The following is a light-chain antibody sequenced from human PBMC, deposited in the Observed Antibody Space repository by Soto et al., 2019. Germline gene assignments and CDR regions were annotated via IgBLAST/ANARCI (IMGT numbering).Light chain of an antibody. CDR1: QSISRG. CDR2: DAS. J-gene: IGKJ1*01. CDR3: QHYSSVWA. Sequence: DIQMAQAPSTLSSSLVDIVTITCRASQSISRGLAWYQQKPGKAPNLLIYDASTLESGVPSRFSGSGSGTEFTLTISCLHPDDFATYYCQHYSSVWAFGQGTKV. V-gene: IGKV1-5*01.